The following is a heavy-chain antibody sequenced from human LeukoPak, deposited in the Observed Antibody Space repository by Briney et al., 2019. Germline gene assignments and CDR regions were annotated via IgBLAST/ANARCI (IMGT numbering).Heavy chain of an antibody. J-gene: IGHJ5*02. Sequence: SETLSLTCTVSGGSISSSSYYWGWIRQPPGKGLEWIGSIYYSGSTYYNPSLKSRVTISVDTSKNQFSLKLSSVTAADTAVYYCARASSSWSYNWFDPWGQGTLVTVSS. V-gene: IGHV4-39*01. CDR2: IYYSGST. D-gene: IGHD6-13*01. CDR1: GGSISSSSYY. CDR3: ARASSSWSYNWFDP.